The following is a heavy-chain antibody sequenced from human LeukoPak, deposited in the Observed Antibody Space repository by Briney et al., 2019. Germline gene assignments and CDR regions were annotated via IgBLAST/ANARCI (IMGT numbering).Heavy chain of an antibody. CDR3: ARDGMVGATTHYYGMDV. D-gene: IGHD1-26*01. Sequence: SVKVTCKASGGTFSSYAISWVRQAPGQGLEWMGRIIPILGIANYAQKFQGRVTITADKSTSTAYMELSSLRSEDTAVYYCARDGMVGATTHYYGMDVWGQGTTVTVSS. CDR1: GGTFSSYA. CDR2: IIPILGIA. J-gene: IGHJ6*02. V-gene: IGHV1-69*04.